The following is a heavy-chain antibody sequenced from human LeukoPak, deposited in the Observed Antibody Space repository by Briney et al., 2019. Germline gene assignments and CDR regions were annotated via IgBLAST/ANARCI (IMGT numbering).Heavy chain of an antibody. V-gene: IGHV4-38-2*01. J-gene: IGHJ4*02. CDR3: ARYDSRGSASTRFDY. CDR1: GYSLGKNYY. D-gene: IGHD3-16*01. CDR2: IYGTGST. Sequence: SETLSLTCAVSGYSLGKNYYWGWIRQPPGKGLEWIGRIYGTGSTSYNPSLMNRVTMSVDTSKNHFSLKLTSVTAADTAAYYCARYDSRGSASTRFDYWGQGILVTISS.